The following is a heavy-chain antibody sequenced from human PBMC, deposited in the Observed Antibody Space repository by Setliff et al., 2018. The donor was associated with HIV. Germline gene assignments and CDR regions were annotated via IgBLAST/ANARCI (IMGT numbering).Heavy chain of an antibody. Sequence: PSETLSLTCTVSDDSISSNYWSWIRQSAGKGLEWVGRIYHSGSTYYNPSLKSRVTISVDTSKNQFSMKLGSVTAADTAVYYCARESPSSSWFYFDFWGQGTLVTVSS. V-gene: IGHV4-4*07. D-gene: IGHD6-13*01. J-gene: IGHJ4*02. CDR2: IYHSGST. CDR1: DDSISSNY. CDR3: ARESPSSSWFYFDF.